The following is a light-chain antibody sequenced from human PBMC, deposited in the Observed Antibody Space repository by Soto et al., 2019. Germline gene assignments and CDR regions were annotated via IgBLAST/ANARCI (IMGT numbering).Light chain of an antibody. J-gene: IGKJ1*01. CDR3: QQYNSYSRT. CDR1: QSISDW. V-gene: IGKV1-5*03. Sequence: DIQMTQSPSTLSASVGDRVTITCRASQSISDWLAWYQQKPGKAPKLLIYKPSSLESGVPSRIDGSGSGTDFTLTISSRQPDDFASHYCQQYNSYSRTFGQGTKVEV. CDR2: KPS.